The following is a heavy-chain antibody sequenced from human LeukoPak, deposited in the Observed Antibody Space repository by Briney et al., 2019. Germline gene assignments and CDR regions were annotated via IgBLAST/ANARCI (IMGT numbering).Heavy chain of an antibody. Sequence: SGTLSLTCAVSGDSISSSNWWSWVRQPPGKGLGWIGEIYQSGSTNYNPSLKSRVTISVDTSKNQFSLKLSSVTAADTAVYYCARGGPPFSFDYWGQGTLVTVSS. CDR1: GDSISSSNW. V-gene: IGHV4-4*02. J-gene: IGHJ4*02. CDR2: IYQSGST. D-gene: IGHD3-16*01. CDR3: ARGGPPFSFDY.